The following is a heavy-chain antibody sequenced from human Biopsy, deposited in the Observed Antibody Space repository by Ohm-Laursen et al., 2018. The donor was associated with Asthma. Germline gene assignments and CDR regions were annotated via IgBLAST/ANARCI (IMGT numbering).Heavy chain of an antibody. D-gene: IGHD6-19*01. CDR1: RFTYE. V-gene: IGHV3-30-3*01. Sequence: SLRLSCTAPRFTYEMHWVRQAPGKGLEWVAVISYDGSSIYYADSVKGRFTISRDNSKNTLSLQMNSLTAEDTAVYYCAREGVAGTHIEDWGQGTLVTVSS. J-gene: IGHJ4*02. CDR3: AREGVAGTHIED. CDR2: ISYDGSSI.